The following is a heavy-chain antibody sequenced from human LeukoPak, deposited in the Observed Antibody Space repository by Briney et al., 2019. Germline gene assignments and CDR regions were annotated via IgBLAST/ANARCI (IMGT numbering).Heavy chain of an antibody. V-gene: IGHV3-23*03. CDR3: ARASSIGSAGLFDS. CDR2: IYRGGSTS. Sequence: GGSLRLSCAASGFTFSSYAMSWVRQAPGKGLEWVSVIYRGGSTSFYADSVKGRFSISRDNSKNTVFLQMDSLRADDTAVYYCARASSIGSAGLFDSWGQGTLVSVSS. D-gene: IGHD6-6*01. CDR1: GFTFSSYA. J-gene: IGHJ4*02.